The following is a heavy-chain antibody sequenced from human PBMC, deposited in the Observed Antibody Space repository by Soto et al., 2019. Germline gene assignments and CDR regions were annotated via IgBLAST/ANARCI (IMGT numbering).Heavy chain of an antibody. Sequence: QVQLQESGPGLVKPSETLSLTCTVSGGSINNYYWSWIRQPPGKGLEWIGYIYYSGSTNYNPSLKSRLTISVDTSKNQFSLNLSSVTAADTAVYYCARGPGWYYYWGQGTLVTVSS. J-gene: IGHJ4*02. V-gene: IGHV4-59*01. D-gene: IGHD6-19*01. CDR2: IYYSGST. CDR1: GGSINNYY. CDR3: ARGPGWYYY.